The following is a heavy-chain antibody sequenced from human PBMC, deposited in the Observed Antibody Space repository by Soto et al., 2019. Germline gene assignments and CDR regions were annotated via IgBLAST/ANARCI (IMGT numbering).Heavy chain of an antibody. CDR3: ARATTTRAAPHY. D-gene: IGHD6-13*01. V-gene: IGHV4-59*01. Sequence: SETLSLTCTVSGGSIRSYYSSWIRQPPGKGLEWIGYIYYSWSTNYNPSLKSRVTISVDTSKNQFSQKLSSVTAADTAVYYCARATTTRAAPHYWGQGTLVTVSS. CDR2: IYYSWST. CDR1: GGSIRSYY. J-gene: IGHJ4*02.